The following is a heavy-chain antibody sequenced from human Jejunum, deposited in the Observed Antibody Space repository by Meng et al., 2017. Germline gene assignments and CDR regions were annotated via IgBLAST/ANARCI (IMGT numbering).Heavy chain of an antibody. D-gene: IGHD5-18*01. J-gene: IGHJ4*02. CDR1: GNFFNDVA. Sequence: QVQWWQSGRGVQKPGALGNVSCEACGNFFNDVASKWVRQARRQGVGWICWLNASTRNPTAAQGFAGRFVFCLNSTVRPELQKNDRLKAEASAVYYWARKGRGYSYGEYWGQGTLVTVSS. CDR2: LNASTRNP. V-gene: IGHV7-4-1*01. CDR3: ARKGRGYSYGEY.